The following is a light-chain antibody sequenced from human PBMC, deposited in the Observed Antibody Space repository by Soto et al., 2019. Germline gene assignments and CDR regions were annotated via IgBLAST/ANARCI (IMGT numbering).Light chain of an antibody. CDR1: SSDVGSFDL. V-gene: IGLV2-23*02. CDR2: EVS. J-gene: IGLJ1*01. Sequence: QCVLTQPASVSGSPGQAITISCTGTSSDVGSFDLVSWYQQHPGKAPKLMIFEVSNRPSGVSNRFSGSKSGNTASLSISGLQAEDEADYYCSSYSVSSTSYVFATGTKVTVL. CDR3: SSYSVSSTSYV.